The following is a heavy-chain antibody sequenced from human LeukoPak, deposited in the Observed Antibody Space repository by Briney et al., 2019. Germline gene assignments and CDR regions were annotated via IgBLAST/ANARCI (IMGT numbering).Heavy chain of an antibody. V-gene: IGHV4-31*03. J-gene: IGHJ4*02. CDR3: ARSATTAIDY. Sequence: SETLSLTCTVSGGSISSGGYYWSWVRQHPGKGLEWIGYIYYSGSTYYNPSLKSRVTISVDTSKNQFSLKLSSVTAADPAVYYCARSATTAIDYWGQGTLVTVSS. CDR2: IYYSGST. D-gene: IGHD1-26*01. CDR1: GGSISSGGYY.